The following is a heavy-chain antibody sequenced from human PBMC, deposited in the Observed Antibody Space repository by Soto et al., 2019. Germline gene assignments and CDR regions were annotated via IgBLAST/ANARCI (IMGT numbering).Heavy chain of an antibody. J-gene: IGHJ4*02. D-gene: IGHD2-2*01. Sequence: PSETLSLTCTVSGGSISSSSYYWGWIRQPPGKGLEWIGSIYYSGSTYYNPSLKSRVTISVDTSKNQFSLKLSSVTAADTAVYYCARHVVVPSVIAYWGQGTLVTVSS. CDR2: IYYSGST. CDR3: ARHVVVPSVIAY. V-gene: IGHV4-39*01. CDR1: GGSISSSSYY.